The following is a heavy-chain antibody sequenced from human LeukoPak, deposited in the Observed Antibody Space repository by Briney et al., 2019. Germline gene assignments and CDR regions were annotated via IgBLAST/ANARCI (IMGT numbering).Heavy chain of an antibody. Sequence: GGSLRLSCAASGFTFSSYWMSWVRQAPGKGLEWVANIKQDGSEKYYVDSVKGRFTISRDNAKNSLYLQMNSLRAEDTAMYYCARGSSGYSYILSYWGQGALVTVSS. V-gene: IGHV3-7*01. CDR1: GFTFSSYW. J-gene: IGHJ4*02. D-gene: IGHD5-18*01. CDR3: ARGSSGYSYILSY. CDR2: IKQDGSEK.